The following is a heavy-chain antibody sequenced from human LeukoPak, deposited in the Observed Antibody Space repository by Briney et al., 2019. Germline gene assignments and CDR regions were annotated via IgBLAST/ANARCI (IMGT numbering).Heavy chain of an antibody. J-gene: IGHJ5*02. Sequence: PGGSLRLSCTASGFTFSSYWMHWVRQAPGKGLVWVSRINSDGSSTSYADSVKGRFTISRDNAKNTLYLQMNSLRAEDTAVYYCARGPPIVLMVYAGTPFDPWGQGTLVTVSS. CDR1: GFTFSSYW. V-gene: IGHV3-74*01. CDR3: ARGPPIVLMVYAGTPFDP. D-gene: IGHD2-8*01. CDR2: INSDGSST.